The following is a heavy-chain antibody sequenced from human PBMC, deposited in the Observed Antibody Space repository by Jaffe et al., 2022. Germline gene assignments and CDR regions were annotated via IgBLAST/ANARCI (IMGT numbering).Heavy chain of an antibody. CDR3: ARESATIFGVVDYYYYYMDV. V-gene: IGHV3-21*01. Sequence: EVQLVESGGGLVKPGGSLRLSCAASGFTFSSYSMNWVRQAPGKGLEWVSSISSSSSYIYYADSVKGRFTISRDNAKNSLYLQMNSLRAEDTAVYYCARESATIFGVVDYYYYYMDVWGKGTTVTVSS. CDR2: ISSSSSYI. CDR1: GFTFSSYS. J-gene: IGHJ6*03. D-gene: IGHD3-3*01.